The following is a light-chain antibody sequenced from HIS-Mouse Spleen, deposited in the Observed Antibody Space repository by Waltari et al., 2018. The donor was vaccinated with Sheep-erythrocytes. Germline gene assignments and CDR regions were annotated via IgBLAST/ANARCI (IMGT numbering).Light chain of an antibody. CDR3: CSYAGSYNHV. V-gene: IGLV2-11*01. CDR1: SSDVGGYNY. Sequence: QSALTQPRSVSGSPGQSVTISCTGTSSDVGGYNYFSWYQQHPGKAPKLMNYDVSKRPSGVPDRFSGSKSGNTASLTISGLQAEDEADYYCCSYAGSYNHVFATGTKVTVL. J-gene: IGLJ1*01. CDR2: DVS.